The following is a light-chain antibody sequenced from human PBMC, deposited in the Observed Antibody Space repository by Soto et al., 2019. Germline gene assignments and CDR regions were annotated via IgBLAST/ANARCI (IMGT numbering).Light chain of an antibody. J-gene: IGKJ1*01. CDR3: QQYGTSPRK. V-gene: IGKV3-20*01. CDR2: GAS. Sequence: EIVLTQSPGTLSLSPGERATLSCRATESVSSNYLAWYQQKPGQAPRVLIYGASIRATGIPDRFSGSGSETDFTLTISRLEPEDFAVYYCQQYGTSPRKFGQGTKV. CDR1: ESVSSNY.